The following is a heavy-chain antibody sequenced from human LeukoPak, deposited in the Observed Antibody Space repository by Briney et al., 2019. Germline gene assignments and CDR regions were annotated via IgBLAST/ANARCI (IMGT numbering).Heavy chain of an antibody. CDR3: AKDRQWLGVFDY. CDR2: ISGSGGST. D-gene: IGHD6-19*01. Sequence: GGSLRLSCAASGFTLSSYAMSWVRQAPGKGLEWASAISGSGGSTYYADSVKGRFTISRDNSKNTLYLQMNSLRAEDTAVYYCAKDRQWLGVFDYWGQGTLVTVSS. V-gene: IGHV3-23*01. J-gene: IGHJ4*02. CDR1: GFTLSSYA.